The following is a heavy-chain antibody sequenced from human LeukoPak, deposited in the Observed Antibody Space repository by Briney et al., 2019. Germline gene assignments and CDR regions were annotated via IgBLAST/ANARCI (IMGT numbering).Heavy chain of an antibody. CDR2: ISSSSSYI. CDR1: GFTFSSYS. CDR3: ARVPIVVVPAATNYFDY. V-gene: IGHV3-21*01. J-gene: IGHJ4*02. D-gene: IGHD2-2*01. Sequence: GGSLRLSCAVSGFTFSSYSMNWVRQAPGKGLEWVSSISSSSSYIYYADSVKGRFTISRDNAKNSLYLQMNSLRAEDTAVYYCARVPIVVVPAATNYFDYWGQGTLVTVSS.